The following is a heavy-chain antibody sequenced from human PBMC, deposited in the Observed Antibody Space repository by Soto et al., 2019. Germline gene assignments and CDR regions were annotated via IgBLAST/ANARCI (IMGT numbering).Heavy chain of an antibody. V-gene: IGHV4-30-4*01. D-gene: IGHD1-26*01. J-gene: IGHJ3*02. Sequence: SETLSLTCTVSGGSISSGDYYWSWIRQPPGKGLEWIGYIYYSGSTYYNPSLKSRVTMSVDTSKNQFSLKLSSVTAADTAVYYCARDPIVGATIGAFDIWGKGTMVTVSS. CDR2: IYYSGST. CDR1: GGSISSGDYY. CDR3: ARDPIVGATIGAFDI.